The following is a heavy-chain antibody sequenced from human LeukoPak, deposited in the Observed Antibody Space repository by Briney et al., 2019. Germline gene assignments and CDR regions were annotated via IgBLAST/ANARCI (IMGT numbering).Heavy chain of an antibody. Sequence: GGSLRLSCAASGFSFSSHSMNWVRQAPGKGLEWVSYISTGGSTIYYADSVKGRFTISRDNAKKSLYLQMNSLRAEDTAVYYCASLSNTDKDDYWGQGTLVTVSS. V-gene: IGHV3-48*01. CDR3: ASLSNTDKDDY. CDR1: GFSFSSHS. CDR2: ISTGGSTI. J-gene: IGHJ4*02. D-gene: IGHD1/OR15-1a*01.